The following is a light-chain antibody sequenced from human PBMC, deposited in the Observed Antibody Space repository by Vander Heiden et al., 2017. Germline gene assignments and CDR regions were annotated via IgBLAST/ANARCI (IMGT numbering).Light chain of an antibody. V-gene: IGKV1-5*03. CDR3: QQYHGFLKT. J-gene: IGKJ1*01. CDR1: ESVSRW. CDR2: QAS. Sequence: IQMTQSPSTLSASIGDRVTITCRASESVSRWVAWYQQKPGQAPKLLIYQASTLEDGVPPRFSGSGSGTEFTLTITSLQPDDCATYFCQQYHGFLKTFGQGTKVEIK.